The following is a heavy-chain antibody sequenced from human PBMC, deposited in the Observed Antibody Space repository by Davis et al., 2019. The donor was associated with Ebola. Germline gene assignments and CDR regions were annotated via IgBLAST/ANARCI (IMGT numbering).Heavy chain of an antibody. CDR3: AKDGWFGELDYYGMDV. D-gene: IGHD3-10*01. CDR1: GLTSSSYG. J-gene: IGHJ6*04. CDR2: LSYDGSKK. Sequence: GGSLRLSCAASGLTSSSYGMHWVRQAPGKGLAWVAVLSYDGSKKYYADSVKGRFTISRDNSKNTLYLQMNSLRAEDTAVYYCAKDGWFGELDYYGMDVWGKGTTVTVSS. V-gene: IGHV3-30*18.